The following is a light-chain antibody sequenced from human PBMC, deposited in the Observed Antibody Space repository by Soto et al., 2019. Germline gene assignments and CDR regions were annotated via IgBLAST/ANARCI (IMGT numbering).Light chain of an antibody. CDR2: AAS. CDR3: QQLKSYPLT. J-gene: IGKJ4*01. CDR1: QGISTY. V-gene: IGKV1-9*01. Sequence: DIQLTQSPSFLSASVGDRVTITCRATQGISTYLAWYQQKPGKAPKLPIYAASTLQSGVPSRFSGSGSGTEFTLTISSLQPEDFATYYCQQLKSYPLTFGGGTKVEIK.